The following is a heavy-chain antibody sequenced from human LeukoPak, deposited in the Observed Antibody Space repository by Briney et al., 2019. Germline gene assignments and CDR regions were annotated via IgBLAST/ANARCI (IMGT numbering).Heavy chain of an antibody. CDR1: GGSISSYY. D-gene: IGHD3-10*01. J-gene: IGHJ4*02. CDR3: AREGPSHYGSGSIVDY. V-gene: IGHV4-59*12. CDR2: IYYSGST. Sequence: SETLSLTCTVSGGSISSYYWSWIRQPPGKGLEWIGYIYYSGSTYYNPSLKSRVTISVDTSKNQFSLKLSSVTAADTAVYYCAREGPSHYGSGSIVDYWGQGTLVTVSS.